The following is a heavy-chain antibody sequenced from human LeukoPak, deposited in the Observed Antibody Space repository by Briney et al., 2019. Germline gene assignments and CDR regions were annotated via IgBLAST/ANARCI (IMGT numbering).Heavy chain of an antibody. D-gene: IGHD4-17*01. CDR2: IHYGGSP. CDR1: GDSISSSSYY. Sequence: SETLSLTCTVSGDSISSSSYYWGWIRQPPGKGLEWIGRIHYGGSPSYNPSLQSRVTISADTSKNQFSLNLSFVTAADTAVYYCTRGLTSDKIDYWGQGTLVTVSS. V-gene: IGHV4-39*07. J-gene: IGHJ4*02. CDR3: TRGLTSDKIDY.